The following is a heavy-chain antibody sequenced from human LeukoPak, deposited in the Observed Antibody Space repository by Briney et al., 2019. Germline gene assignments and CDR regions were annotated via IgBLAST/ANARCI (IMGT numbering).Heavy chain of an antibody. CDR1: VGSISSSSYY. CDR3: ARGSESSVGFDF. J-gene: IGHJ4*02. CDR2: ICYTGST. Sequence: SETLSLTCTVSVGSISSSSYYWGWLRQPPGKGREWYGIICYTGSTYYNPSLRSRVTISVDTSKTQFCMKLTSVNAADSDVYYCARGSESSVGFDFWGQGTLVTVSS. D-gene: IGHD3-10*01. V-gene: IGHV4-39*01.